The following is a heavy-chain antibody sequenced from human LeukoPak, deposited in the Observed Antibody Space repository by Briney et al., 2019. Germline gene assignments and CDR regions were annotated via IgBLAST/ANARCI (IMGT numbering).Heavy chain of an antibody. CDR2: IKQDGSEK. V-gene: IGHV3-7*03. J-gene: IGHJ4*02. Sequence: GGSLRLSCAASGFTFSSYWMSWVRQAPGKGLEWVANIKQDGSEKYYVDSVEGRFTISRDNAKNSLYLQMNSLRADDTAVYYCTTEHAGGFDYWGQGTLVTVSS. CDR1: GFTFSSYW. CDR3: TTEHAGGFDY. D-gene: IGHD2-2*01.